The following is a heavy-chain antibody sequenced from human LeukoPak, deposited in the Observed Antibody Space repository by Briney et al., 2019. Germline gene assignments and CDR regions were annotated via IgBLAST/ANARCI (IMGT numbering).Heavy chain of an antibody. Sequence: ASVKVSCKASGYTFTGYYMHWVRQAPGQGLEWMGWMNPNSGNTGYAQKFQGRVTMTRNTSISTAYTELSSLRSEDTAVYYCARGHYGSGSYYYVWGQGTLVTVSS. CDR3: ARGHYGSGSYYYV. V-gene: IGHV1-8*02. CDR2: MNPNSGNT. J-gene: IGHJ4*02. D-gene: IGHD3-10*01. CDR1: GYTFTGYY.